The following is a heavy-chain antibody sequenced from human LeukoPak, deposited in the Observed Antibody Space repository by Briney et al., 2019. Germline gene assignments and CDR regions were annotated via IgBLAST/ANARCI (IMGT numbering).Heavy chain of an antibody. V-gene: IGHV4-34*01. CDR1: GGSISTYY. CDR2: INHSGST. J-gene: IGHJ4*02. Sequence: SETLSLTCTVSGGSISTYYWSWIRQPPGKGLEWIGEINHSGSTNYNPSLKSRVTISVDTSKNQFSLKLSSVTAADTAVYYCAIIMITFGGVIVDDYWGQGTLVTVSS. CDR3: AIIMITFGGVIVDDY. D-gene: IGHD3-16*02.